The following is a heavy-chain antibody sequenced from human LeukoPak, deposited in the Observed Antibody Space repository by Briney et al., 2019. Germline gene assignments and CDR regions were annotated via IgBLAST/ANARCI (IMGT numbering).Heavy chain of an antibody. CDR1: GGSISGYY. D-gene: IGHD5-18*01. Sequence: PSDTLSLTCTVSGGSISGYYWSWIRQSPGKRLEWIGYIYYSGSTNYNPSLRSRVTISVDTSKNQFSLKLSSVTAADTAVYYCARGQGYSYGYKWFDPWGQGTLVTVSS. V-gene: IGHV4-59*07. CDR3: ARGQGYSYGYKWFDP. CDR2: IYYSGST. J-gene: IGHJ5*02.